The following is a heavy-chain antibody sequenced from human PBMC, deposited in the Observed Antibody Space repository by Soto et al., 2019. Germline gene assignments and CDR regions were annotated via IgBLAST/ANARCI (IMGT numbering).Heavy chain of an antibody. Sequence: PSQTLSLTCTFSGGSISSYYWSWIRKPPGKGLEWIGYIYYSGSTNYNPSLKSRVTISVGTSKNQFSLKLSSVTAADTAVYYCARAFNYYGSGSYYYYYYYMDVWGKGTTVTVSS. V-gene: IGHV4-59*01. D-gene: IGHD3-10*01. CDR2: IYYSGST. J-gene: IGHJ6*03. CDR3: ARAFNYYGSGSYYYYYYYMDV. CDR1: GGSISSYY.